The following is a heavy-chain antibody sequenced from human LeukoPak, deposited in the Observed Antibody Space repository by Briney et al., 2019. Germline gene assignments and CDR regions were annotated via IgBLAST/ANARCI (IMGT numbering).Heavy chain of an antibody. CDR3: ARQLDNAFDI. CDR2: INPSGGST. D-gene: IGHD6-13*01. CDR1: GYSLSGYS. J-gene: IGHJ3*02. Sequence: ASVKVSCKASGYSLSGYSIHWVRQAPGQGLEWMGIINPSGGSTSYAQKFQGRVTMTRDTSTSTVYMELSSLRSEDTAVYYCARQLDNAFDIWGQGTMVTVSS. V-gene: IGHV1-46*01.